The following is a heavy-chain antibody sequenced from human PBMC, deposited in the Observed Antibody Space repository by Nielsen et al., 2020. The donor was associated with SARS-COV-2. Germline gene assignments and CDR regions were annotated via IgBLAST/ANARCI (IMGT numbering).Heavy chain of an antibody. Sequence: SETLSLTCTVSVGPISSYYWSWIRQPPGKGLEWIGYIYYSGSTNYNPSLKSRVTISVDTSKNQFPLKLSSVTAADTAVYYCARASWLRAQLDYWGQGTLVTVSS. J-gene: IGHJ4*02. CDR2: IYYSGST. V-gene: IGHV4-59*01. CDR1: VGPISSYY. CDR3: ARASWLRAQLDY. D-gene: IGHD5-12*01.